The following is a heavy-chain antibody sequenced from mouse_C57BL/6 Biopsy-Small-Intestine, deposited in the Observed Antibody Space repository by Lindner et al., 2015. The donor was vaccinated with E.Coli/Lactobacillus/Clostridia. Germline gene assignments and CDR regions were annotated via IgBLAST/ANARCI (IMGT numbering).Heavy chain of an antibody. CDR1: GYTFTDYY. V-gene: IGHV1-20*01. Sequence: VQLQESGPVLVKTGASVKMSCKASGYTFTDYYMNWVKQSHGKSLEWIGRINPYNGDTFYNQKFKGKATLTVDKSSSTAHMELRSLTSEDSAVYYCAREGYYYGSSYLDYWGQGTTLTVSS. CDR2: INPYNGDT. CDR3: AREGYYYGSSYLDY. D-gene: IGHD1-1*01. J-gene: IGHJ2*01.